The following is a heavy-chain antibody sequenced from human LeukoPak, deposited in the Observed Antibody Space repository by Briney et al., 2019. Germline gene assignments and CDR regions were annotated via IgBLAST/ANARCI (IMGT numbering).Heavy chain of an antibody. Sequence: GGSLSLSCATSGFTFSTYGMHWVRQAPGKGLEWVAIVWNDGSNQYYSDSVKGRFSISRDNSNNILYLQMYSLRAEDTAVYYCAKERYCTSRTCQGFGIWGQVTMPTLSS. CDR2: VWNDGSNQ. V-gene: IGHV3-33*03. J-gene: IGHJ3*02. CDR1: GFTFSTYG. CDR3: AKERYCTSRTCQGFGI. D-gene: IGHD2-2*01.